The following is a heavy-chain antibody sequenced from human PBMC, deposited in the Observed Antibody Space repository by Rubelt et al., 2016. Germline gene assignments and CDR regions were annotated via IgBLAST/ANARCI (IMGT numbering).Heavy chain of an antibody. Sequence: QVQLQESGPGLVKPSQTLSLTCTVSGGSISSGGYYWSWIRQHPGKGLEWIGYIYYSGSTYYNPSLRSRVTISLDTAKNQFSLKLGSVTAADTAVYYCARTYYYDSSGYDYWGQGTLVTVSS. J-gene: IGHJ4*02. CDR3: ARTYYYDSSGYDY. D-gene: IGHD3-22*01. CDR2: IYYSGST. CDR1: GGSISSGGYY. V-gene: IGHV4-31*03.